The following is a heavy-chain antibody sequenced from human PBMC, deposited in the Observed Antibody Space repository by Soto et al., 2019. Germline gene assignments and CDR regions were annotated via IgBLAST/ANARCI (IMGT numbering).Heavy chain of an antibody. J-gene: IGHJ3*02. D-gene: IGHD3-3*01. CDR1: GFILSSYW. CDR3: ASNIFHDFWSGYYAFDI. V-gene: IGHV3-7*01. CDR2: IKPDGSGK. Sequence: PRGPLRLSCVASGFILSSYWMSWVRQAPGKGLAWVANIKPDGSGKYFVDSVKGRFTISRDNAKNSLYLQMNSLRAEDTAVYYCASNIFHDFWSGYYAFDIWGRGTMVTVSS.